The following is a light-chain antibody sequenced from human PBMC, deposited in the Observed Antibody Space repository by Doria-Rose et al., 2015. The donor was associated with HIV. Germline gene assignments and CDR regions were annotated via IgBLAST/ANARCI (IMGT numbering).Light chain of an antibody. Sequence: TQSPGTLSLSPGERATLSCRASQSFSSTYLAWYQQKPGQAPSLLIYDGSTRATGIPDRFSASGSGTDSILTINRLEPEDFALYYCHQYGTSWTFGQGTKVEI. CDR2: DGS. J-gene: IGKJ1*01. CDR1: QSFSSTY. CDR3: HQYGTSWT. V-gene: IGKV3-20*01.